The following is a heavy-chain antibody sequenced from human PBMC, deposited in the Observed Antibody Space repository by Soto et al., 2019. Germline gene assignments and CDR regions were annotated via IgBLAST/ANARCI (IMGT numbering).Heavy chain of an antibody. D-gene: IGHD5-18*01. CDR1: GFTFSDYW. V-gene: IGHV3-23*01. J-gene: IGHJ4*02. Sequence: GGSLRLSCAASGFTFSDYWMHWVRQAPGKGLEWVSPIRGNGGSTYYADSVKGRFTISRDKSKNTLSLQMNSLRAEDTAVYYCAKSGYNYGGDFDYWGQGTLVTVSS. CDR2: IRGNGGST. CDR3: AKSGYNYGGDFDY.